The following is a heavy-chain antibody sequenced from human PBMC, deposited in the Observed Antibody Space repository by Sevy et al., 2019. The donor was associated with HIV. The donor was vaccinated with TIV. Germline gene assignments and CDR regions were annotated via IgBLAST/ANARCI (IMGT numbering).Heavy chain of an antibody. CDR2: LSGNGGST. Sequence: GGSLRLSCAASGFTFSSYAMNWVRQAPGKGLEWVSGLSGNGGSTNYADSAKGRFTISRDNSKNTLYLQMNSLRAEDTAIYYCAKDRVWELGDAFDIWGQGTMVTVSS. V-gene: IGHV3-23*01. D-gene: IGHD1-26*01. CDR1: GFTFSSYA. CDR3: AKDRVWELGDAFDI. J-gene: IGHJ3*02.